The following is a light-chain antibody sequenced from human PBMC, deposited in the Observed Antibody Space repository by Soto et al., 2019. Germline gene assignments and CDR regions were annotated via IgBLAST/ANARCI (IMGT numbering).Light chain of an antibody. Sequence: LTQARDSLCVSPRERATLSCRASQSVSSSYLAWYQQKPGQAPRLLIYDASNRATGIPARFSGTGSGTDFTLTINNLQPEDFAVYYCQVRTNWSIAFGRGTRLEIK. J-gene: IGKJ5*01. CDR2: DAS. V-gene: IGKV3D-20*02. CDR1: QSVSSSY. CDR3: QVRTNWSIA.